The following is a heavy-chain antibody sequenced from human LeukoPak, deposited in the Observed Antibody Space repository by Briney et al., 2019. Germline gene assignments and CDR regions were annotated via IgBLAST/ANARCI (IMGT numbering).Heavy chain of an antibody. V-gene: IGHV1-46*01. J-gene: IGHJ3*02. CDR3: ARASGLGAFDI. D-gene: IGHD3-10*01. Sequence: EASVKVSCKASGYTFTSYYMHWVRQAHGQGLEWMGIINPSGGSTSYAQKFQGRVTMTRDTSTSTVYMELSSLRSEDTAVYYCARASGLGAFDIWGQGTMVTVSS. CDR1: GYTFTSYY. CDR2: INPSGGST.